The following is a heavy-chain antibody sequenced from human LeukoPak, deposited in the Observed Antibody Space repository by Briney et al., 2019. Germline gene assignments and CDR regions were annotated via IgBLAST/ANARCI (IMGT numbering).Heavy chain of an antibody. V-gene: IGHV4-61*02. Sequence: PSETLSLTCTVSGGSISSSSYYWSWIRQPAGKGLEWIGRIYTSGSTNYNPSLKSRVTMSVDTSKNQFSLKLSSVTAADTAVYYCARVYYYYGSGSPLNWFDPWGQGTLVTVSS. CDR2: IYTSGST. J-gene: IGHJ5*02. D-gene: IGHD3-10*01. CDR1: GGSISSSSYY. CDR3: ARVYYYYGSGSPLNWFDP.